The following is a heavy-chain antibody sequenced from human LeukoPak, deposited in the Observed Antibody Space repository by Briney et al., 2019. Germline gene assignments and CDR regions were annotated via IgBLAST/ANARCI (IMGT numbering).Heavy chain of an antibody. CDR1: GYTFTSYG. CDR2: MNPNSGNT. CDR3: ARGGDGSRPFRYWFDP. D-gene: IGHD6-13*01. Sequence: ASVKVSCKASGYTFTSYGINWVRQATGQGLEWMGWMNPNSGNTGYAQKFQGRVTMTRNTSISTAYMELSSLRSEDTAVYYCARGGDGSRPFRYWFDPWGQGTLVTVSS. V-gene: IGHV1-8*01. J-gene: IGHJ5*02.